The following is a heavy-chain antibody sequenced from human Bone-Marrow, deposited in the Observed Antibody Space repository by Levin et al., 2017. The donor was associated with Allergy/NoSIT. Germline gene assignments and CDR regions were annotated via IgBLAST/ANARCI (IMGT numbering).Heavy chain of an antibody. J-gene: IGHJ4*02. CDR1: GDSIDSADYY. CDR2: IYYSGIT. Sequence: SETLSLTCTVSGDSIDSADYYWSWIRQPPGKGLEWIGFIYYSGITYFNPSLKGRGDISVDTSKNQFSLRLRSVTAADTAVYYCARTRTGADYGDYDAGYHFDYWGQGALVTVAS. V-gene: IGHV4-30-4*01. D-gene: IGHD4-17*01. CDR3: ARTRTGADYGDYDAGYHFDY.